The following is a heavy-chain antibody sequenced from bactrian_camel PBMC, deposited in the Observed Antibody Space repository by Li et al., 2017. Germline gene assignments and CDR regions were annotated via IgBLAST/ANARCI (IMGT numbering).Heavy chain of an antibody. D-gene: IGHD5*01. CDR1: GFTFSHYW. V-gene: IGHV3S25*01. CDR2: ISSSGETT. J-gene: IGHJ4*01. Sequence: QLVESGGGLVQPGGSLRLSCAASGFTFSHYWMYWVRQAPGKGLEWVSSISSSGETTYYVDSVKGRFTISKDNVKNTVFLQMSNLKPEDTAMYVCAINPDYGYCSDGAWAYTRWGQGTQVTVS. CDR3: AINPDYGYCSDGAWAYTR.